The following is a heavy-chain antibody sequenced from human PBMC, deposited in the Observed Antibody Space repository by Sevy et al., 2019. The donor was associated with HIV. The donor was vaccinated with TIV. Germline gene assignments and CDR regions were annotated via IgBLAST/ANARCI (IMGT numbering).Heavy chain of an antibody. Sequence: GGSLRLSCAVSGFPVSSSYMNWVRQAPGKELEWVSVFYTGSKTDYADSVKGRFTMSRDNSKNTLYLQMNGLRAEDTAVYYCARDKNAYYYGLDVWGQGTTVTVSS. J-gene: IGHJ6*02. CDR1: GFPVSSSY. CDR3: ARDKNAYYYGLDV. CDR2: FYTGSKT. V-gene: IGHV3-53*01.